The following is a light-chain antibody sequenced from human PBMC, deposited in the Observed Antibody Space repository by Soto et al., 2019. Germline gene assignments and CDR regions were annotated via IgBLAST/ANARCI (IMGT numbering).Light chain of an antibody. CDR2: GAS. J-gene: IGKJ1*01. Sequence: EIVMTQSPATLSVSPGERATLSCRASQSVSSNLAWYQQKPGQAPRLLIYGASIRATGIPARFSGSGSGTEFTLTISSLQSEDFAVYYCQHYNNWLTWTFGQGTKVEIK. CDR3: QHYNNWLTWT. CDR1: QSVSSN. V-gene: IGKV3-15*01.